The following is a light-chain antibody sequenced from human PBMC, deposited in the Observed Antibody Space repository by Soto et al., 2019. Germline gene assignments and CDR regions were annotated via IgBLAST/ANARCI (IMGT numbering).Light chain of an antibody. J-gene: IGKJ2*01. CDR1: HDVSVS. CDR3: QQRASWPYT. CDR2: DAS. V-gene: IGKV3-11*01. Sequence: EIVLTQSPDTLSLSPGEGATLSCRASHDVSVSLVWYRQRPGQSPRLLIHDASNRATGISARFSGSGSGTDFPLTICSLEPEESALCYCQQRASWPYTSGQWKKGEIK.